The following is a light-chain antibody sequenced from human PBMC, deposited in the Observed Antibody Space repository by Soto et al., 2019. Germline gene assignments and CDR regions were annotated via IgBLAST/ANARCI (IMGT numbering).Light chain of an antibody. Sequence: QSALTQPRSVSGAPGQSVTMSCTRTSSDVANYKYVSWYQQHPGKAPKLMIYDVNKRPSGVPYRFSGSKSGNTASLTISGLQAEDEADYYCCSYAGTYTRVFGTGTKATVL. CDR2: DVN. CDR3: CSYAGTYTRV. J-gene: IGLJ1*01. CDR1: SSDVANYKY. V-gene: IGLV2-11*01.